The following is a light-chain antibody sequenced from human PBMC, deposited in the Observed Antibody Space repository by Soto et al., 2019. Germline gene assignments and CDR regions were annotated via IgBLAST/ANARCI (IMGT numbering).Light chain of an antibody. V-gene: IGLV2-11*01. Sequence: QSALTQPRSVSGSPGQSVTISCTGTSSDVGGYNYVSWYQQHPGKAPKLMIYDVSKRPSGVPGRFSGSKSGNTASLTISGLQAEDEADYYCCSYAGSYTQVFGTGTKLTVL. CDR3: CSYAGSYTQV. CDR2: DVS. CDR1: SSDVGGYNY. J-gene: IGLJ1*01.